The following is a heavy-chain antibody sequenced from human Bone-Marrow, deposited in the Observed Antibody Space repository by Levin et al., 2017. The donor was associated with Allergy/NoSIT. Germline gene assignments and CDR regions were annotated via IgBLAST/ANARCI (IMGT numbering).Heavy chain of an antibody. V-gene: IGHV3-20*01. Sequence: GESLKISCAASGFTFDDYGMSWVRQAPGKGLEWVSGINWNGGSTGYADSVKGRFTISRDNAKNSLYLQMNSLRAEDTALYHCARGVVVPAAMPYYYYYYMDVWGKGTTVTVSS. D-gene: IGHD2-2*01. CDR2: INWNGGST. J-gene: IGHJ6*03. CDR1: GFTFDDYG. CDR3: ARGVVVPAAMPYYYYYYMDV.